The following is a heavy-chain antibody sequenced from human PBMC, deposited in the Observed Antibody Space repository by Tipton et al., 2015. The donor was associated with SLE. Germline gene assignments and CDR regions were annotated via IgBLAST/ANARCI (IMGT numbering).Heavy chain of an antibody. CDR3: ARGDAGRSDY. D-gene: IGHD3-10*01. Sequence: TLSLTCTVSGGSISSSSYYWGWIRQPPGKGLEWIGSIYYSGSTYYNPSLKSRVTISVDTSKNQFSLKLSSVTAADTAVYYCARGDAGRSDYWGQGTPVTVSS. CDR2: IYYSGST. J-gene: IGHJ4*02. CDR1: GGSISSSSYY. V-gene: IGHV4-39*07.